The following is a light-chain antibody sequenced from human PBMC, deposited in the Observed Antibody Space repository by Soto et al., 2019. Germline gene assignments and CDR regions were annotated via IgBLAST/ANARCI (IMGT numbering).Light chain of an antibody. CDR2: DVS. CDR3: SSYTSSSSYV. Sequence: QSVLTQPASGSGFPGQSIAISCTGTSSDVGAYNSVSWYQQYPGKAPKLMIHDVSNRPSGVSDRFSGSKSGNTASLTISGLQAEDEADYYCSSYTSSSSYVFGSGTKVTVL. V-gene: IGLV2-14*01. J-gene: IGLJ1*01. CDR1: SSDVGAYNS.